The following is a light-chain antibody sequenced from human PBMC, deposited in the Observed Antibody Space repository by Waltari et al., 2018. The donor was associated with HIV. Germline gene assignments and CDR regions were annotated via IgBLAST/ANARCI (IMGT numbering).Light chain of an antibody. CDR1: QCLRSTY. CDR3: KQYAGVPRT. J-gene: IGKJ5*01. Sequence: DIVLTQSPGTLSLSTGERPTLSCGASQCLRSTYLVWHQQRPGQAPRLLIYGTSNRDTGIPDRFVGTGSGTNFTPTITRLEPEDFAVYYCKQYAGVPRTFGQGTRLEIK. CDR2: GTS. V-gene: IGKV3-20*01.